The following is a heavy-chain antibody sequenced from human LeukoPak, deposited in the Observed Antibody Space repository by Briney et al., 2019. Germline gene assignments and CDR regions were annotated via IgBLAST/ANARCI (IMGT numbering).Heavy chain of an antibody. CDR1: GGSSSGYY. Sequence: SETLSLTCAVYGGSSSGYYWSWIRQPPGKGLEWIGEINHSGSTNYNPSLKSRVTISVDTSKNQFSLKLSSVTAADTAVYYCARIIRDSSGYYYRYYYYGMDVWGQGTTVTVSS. V-gene: IGHV4-34*01. D-gene: IGHD3-22*01. CDR2: INHSGST. CDR3: ARIIRDSSGYYYRYYYYGMDV. J-gene: IGHJ6*02.